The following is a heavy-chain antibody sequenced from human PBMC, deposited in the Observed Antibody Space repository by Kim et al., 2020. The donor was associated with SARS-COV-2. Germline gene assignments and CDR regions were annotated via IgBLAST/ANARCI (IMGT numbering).Heavy chain of an antibody. CDR3: ARAQFFDY. Sequence: GGGTSYADSVKGRFTISRDTSRNTLFLQMNSLRAEDTAVYYCARAQFFDYWGQGALVTVSS. J-gene: IGHJ4*02. V-gene: IGHV3-53*01. CDR2: GGGT.